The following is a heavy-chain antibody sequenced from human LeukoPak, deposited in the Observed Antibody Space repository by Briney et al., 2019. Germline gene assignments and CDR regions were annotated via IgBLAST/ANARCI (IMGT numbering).Heavy chain of an antibody. Sequence: SETLSLTCAVYGGSFSGYYWSWIRQPPGKGLEWIGEINHSGSTNYNPSLKSRVTISVDTSKNQFSLKLSSVTAADTAVYYCARGERIAAAGTKVPYGMDVWGQGTTVTVSS. V-gene: IGHV4-34*01. D-gene: IGHD6-13*01. J-gene: IGHJ6*02. CDR3: ARGERIAAAGTKVPYGMDV. CDR2: INHSGST. CDR1: GGSFSGYY.